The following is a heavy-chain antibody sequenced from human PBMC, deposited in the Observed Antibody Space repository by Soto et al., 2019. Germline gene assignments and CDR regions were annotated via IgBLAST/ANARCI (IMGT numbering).Heavy chain of an antibody. Sequence: SETLSLTCAVYGGSFSGYYWSWIRQPPGKGLEWIGEINHSGSTNYNPSLKSRVTISVDTSKNQFSLKLSSVTAADTAVYYCASQGSLYWGAKSADYWGQGTLVTVSS. CDR3: ASQGSLYWGAKSADY. D-gene: IGHD7-27*01. CDR2: INHSGST. V-gene: IGHV4-34*01. CDR1: GGSFSGYY. J-gene: IGHJ4*02.